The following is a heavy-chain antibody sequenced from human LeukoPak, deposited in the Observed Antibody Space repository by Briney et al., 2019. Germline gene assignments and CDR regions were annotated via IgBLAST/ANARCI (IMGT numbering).Heavy chain of an antibody. CDR3: ARERQLERLAFGKEGSAFDY. V-gene: IGHV3-7*01. CDR2: IKRDGTEK. Sequence: PGGSLRLSCAASGLSFRSYSMSWVRQAPGKGLEWVANIKRDGTEKHYVGSVKGRFTISRDNSKNTLYLQMNRLRAEDTAVYYCARERQLERLAFGKEGSAFDYWGQGTLVTVSS. J-gene: IGHJ4*02. CDR1: GLSFRSYS. D-gene: IGHD1-1*01.